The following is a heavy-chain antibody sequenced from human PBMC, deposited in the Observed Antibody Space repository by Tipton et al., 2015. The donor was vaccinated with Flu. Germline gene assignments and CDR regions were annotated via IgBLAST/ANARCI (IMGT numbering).Heavy chain of an antibody. CDR2: VYQSGDT. V-gene: IGHV4-38-2*02. D-gene: IGHD4-11*01. CDR1: SYPITTNFY. Sequence: TLSLTCTVSSYPITTNFYWGWIRQSPGKGLQWIAIVYQSGDTYSNPSFRSRDTLSIDTSTSQFFLKFTYVTAADTATYYCGRVGSDNSALYWGQGTPVTVSS. J-gene: IGHJ4*02. CDR3: GRVGSDNSALY.